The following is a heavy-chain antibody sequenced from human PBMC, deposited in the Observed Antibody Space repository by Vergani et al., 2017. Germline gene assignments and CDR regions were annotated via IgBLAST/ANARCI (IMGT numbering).Heavy chain of an antibody. CDR1: GFTFSSYW. CDR3: AREDYYVVRGPSHRRAFDI. CDR2: IKQDGSEK. V-gene: IGHV3-7*01. D-gene: IGHD3-10*01. J-gene: IGHJ3*02. Sequence: EVQLVESGGGLVQPGGSLRLSCAASGFTFSSYWMSWVRQAPGKGLEWVANIKQDGSEKYYVDSVKGRFTISRDNAKNSLYLQMNSLRAEDTAVYYCAREDYYVVRGPSHRRAFDIWGQGTMVTVSS.